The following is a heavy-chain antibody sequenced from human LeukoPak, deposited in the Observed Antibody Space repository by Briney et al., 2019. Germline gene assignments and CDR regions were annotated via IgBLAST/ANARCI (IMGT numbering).Heavy chain of an antibody. V-gene: IGHV4-59*11. J-gene: IGHJ1*01. Sequence: SETLSLTCTVSGGSINTHYWSWIRQSPGKGLEWIGHILYSGSTNYNPSLKSRVTISVDRSNNQFSLKLTSMTAADTAVYYCARASPFGDLFWGQGTLVTVSS. CDR1: GGSINTHY. CDR3: ARASPFGDLF. D-gene: IGHD3-10*01. CDR2: ILYSGST.